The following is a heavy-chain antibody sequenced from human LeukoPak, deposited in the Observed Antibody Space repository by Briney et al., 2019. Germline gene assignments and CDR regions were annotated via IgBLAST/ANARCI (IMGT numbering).Heavy chain of an antibody. J-gene: IGHJ4*02. Sequence: SETLSLTCIVSGGSISNYYWSWIRQPAGKGLEWIGRIYTTGNTIYNPSLKSRVTMSVDTSKNQFSLNLTSVTAADTAVYYCASPSALGSGRFPVDYWGQGTLVTVSS. CDR3: ASPSALGSGRFPVDY. D-gene: IGHD3-10*01. CDR1: GGSISNYY. V-gene: IGHV4-4*07. CDR2: IYTTGNT.